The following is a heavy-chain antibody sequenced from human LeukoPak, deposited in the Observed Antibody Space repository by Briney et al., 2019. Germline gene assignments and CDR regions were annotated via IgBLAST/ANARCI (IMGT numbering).Heavy chain of an antibody. Sequence: SETLSLTCTVSGGSIRSSYYYWGWIRQPPGKGLEWIGSIYDSGSTYYNPSLKSRVTISVDTSKNQFSLKLNSVTAADTAVYYCARLGAGPTYYDFWSGYSSFYFDYWGQGTLVTVSS. CDR3: ARLGAGPTYYDFWSGYSSFYFDY. D-gene: IGHD3-3*01. J-gene: IGHJ4*02. CDR2: IYDSGST. CDR1: GGSIRSSYYY. V-gene: IGHV4-39*01.